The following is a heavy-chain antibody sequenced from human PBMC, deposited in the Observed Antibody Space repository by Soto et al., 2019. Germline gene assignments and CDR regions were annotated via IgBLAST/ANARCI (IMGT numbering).Heavy chain of an antibody. V-gene: IGHV3-30*18. CDR2: ISYDGSNK. CDR3: AKDVEALARVGGMDV. D-gene: IGHD6-6*01. CDR1: GFTFSSYG. J-gene: IGHJ6*02. Sequence: GGSLRLSCAASGFTFSSYGMHWVRQAPGKGLEWVAVISYDGSNKYYADSVKGRFTISRDNSKNTLYLQMNGLRAEDTAVYYCAKDVEALARVGGMDVWGQGTTVTVSS.